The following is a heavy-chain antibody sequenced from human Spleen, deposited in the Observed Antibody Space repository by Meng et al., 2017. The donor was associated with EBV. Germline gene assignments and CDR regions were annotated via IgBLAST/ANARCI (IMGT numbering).Heavy chain of an antibody. Sequence: QRTQAGPGLAKPPQTLSLTLPISGDSVTCNSAAWNWIWQSPSRGLEWLGRTYYRSEWYDDYAASVKSRITINPDPSKNQFSLQLNSVTPEDTAVYYCARDRGVTGGFDYWGQGTLVTVSS. V-gene: IGHV6-1*01. CDR1: GDSVTCNSAA. CDR2: TYYRSEWYD. D-gene: IGHD3-10*01. CDR3: ARDRGVTGGFDY. J-gene: IGHJ4*02.